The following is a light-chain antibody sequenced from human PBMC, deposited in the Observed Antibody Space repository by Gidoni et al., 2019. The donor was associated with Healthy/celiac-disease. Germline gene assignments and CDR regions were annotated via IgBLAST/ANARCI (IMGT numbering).Light chain of an antibody. V-gene: IGLV3-1*01. Sequence: SYELTQPPSVSVSPGQTASITCSGDKLGDKYACWYQRKPGQSPVLVIYPDSKRPSGIPERFSGSNSGNTATLTISGTQAMDEADYYCQAWDSSTYVFGTGTKVTVL. CDR1: KLGDKY. CDR3: QAWDSSTYV. J-gene: IGLJ1*01. CDR2: PDS.